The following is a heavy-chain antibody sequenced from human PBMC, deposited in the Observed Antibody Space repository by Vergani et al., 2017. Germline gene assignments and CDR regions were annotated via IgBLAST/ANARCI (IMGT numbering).Heavy chain of an antibody. D-gene: IGHD6-6*01. CDR1: GFTFSSYS. CDR3: ARDKQLVPLFDD. CDR2: ISSSSSYI. Sequence: EVQLVESGGGLVKPGGSLRLSCAASGFTFSSYSMNWVRQAPGKGLEWVSSISSSSSYIYYADSVKGRFTISRDNAKNSLYLQMNSLRAEDTAVYYCARDKQLVPLFDDWGQGTLVTVSS. V-gene: IGHV3-21*01. J-gene: IGHJ4*02.